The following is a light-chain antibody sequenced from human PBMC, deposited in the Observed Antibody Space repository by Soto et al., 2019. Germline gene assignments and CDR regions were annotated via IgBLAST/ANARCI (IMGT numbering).Light chain of an antibody. J-gene: IGLJ1*01. CDR2: DNI. CDR3: QSYDSSLSAYV. Sequence: QSVLTQPPSVSGAPGQRVTISCTGSSSNIGAGYDVNWYQQLPGVAPKLLIYDNINRPSGVTDRISGSKSGTSASLAITGLQAEDEADYYCQSYDSSLSAYVFGTGTKVTVL. V-gene: IGLV1-40*01. CDR1: SSNIGAGYD.